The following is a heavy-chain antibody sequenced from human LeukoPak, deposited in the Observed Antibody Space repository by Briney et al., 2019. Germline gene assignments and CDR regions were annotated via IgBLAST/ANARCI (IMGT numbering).Heavy chain of an antibody. CDR3: AKGYSYGLDY. Sequence: GGSLRLSCAASGFTFSNYGMHWVRQAPGKGLEWVTFIRYDGSNKDYADSVKGRFTISRDNSKNTLYLQMNSPRAEDTAVYYCAKGYSYGLDYWGQGTLVTVSS. CDR1: GFTFSNYG. V-gene: IGHV3-30*02. D-gene: IGHD5-18*01. CDR2: IRYDGSNK. J-gene: IGHJ4*02.